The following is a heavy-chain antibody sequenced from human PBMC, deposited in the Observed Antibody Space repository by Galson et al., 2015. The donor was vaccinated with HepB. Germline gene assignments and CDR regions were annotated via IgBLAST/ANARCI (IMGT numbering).Heavy chain of an antibody. D-gene: IGHD2-15*01. J-gene: IGHJ5*02. Sequence: PALVKPTQPLTLTCTFSGFSLSTSGVGVGWIRQPPGKALEWLALIYWNDDKRYSPSLKSRLTITKDTSKNQVVLTMTNMDPVDTATYYCAHRQDRGNWFDPWGQGTLVTVSS. CDR2: IYWNDDK. CDR1: GFSLSTSGVG. CDR3: AHRQDRGNWFDP. V-gene: IGHV2-5*01.